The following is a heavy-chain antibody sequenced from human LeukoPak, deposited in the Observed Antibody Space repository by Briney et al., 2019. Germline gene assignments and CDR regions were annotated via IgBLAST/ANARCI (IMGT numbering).Heavy chain of an antibody. V-gene: IGHV4-39*07. CDR3: ARESSVTATY. CDR2: IYYTGDT. D-gene: IGHD2-15*01. CDR1: GDSVTNTRYY. Sequence: PSETLSLTCTVSGDSVTNTRYYWGWIRQPPGKGLEWIGTIYYTGDTYYNPSLKSRVTISVDTSNDQFSLKLTSVTAADTAVYYCARESSVTATYWGQGTLVIVSS. J-gene: IGHJ4*02.